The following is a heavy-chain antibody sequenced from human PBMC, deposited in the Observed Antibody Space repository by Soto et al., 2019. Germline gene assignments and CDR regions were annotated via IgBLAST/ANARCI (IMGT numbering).Heavy chain of an antibody. CDR1: GFTFSSYG. V-gene: IGHV3-30*18. CDR3: AKQGAPLSYGDYGGTYFQH. D-gene: IGHD4-17*01. CDR2: ISYDGSNK. J-gene: IGHJ1*01. Sequence: GGSLRLSCAASGFTFSSYGMHWVRQAPGKGLEWVAVISYDGSNKYYADSVKGRFTISRDNSKNTLYLQMNSLRAEDTAVYYCAKQGAPLSYGDYGGTYFQHWGQGTLVTVSS.